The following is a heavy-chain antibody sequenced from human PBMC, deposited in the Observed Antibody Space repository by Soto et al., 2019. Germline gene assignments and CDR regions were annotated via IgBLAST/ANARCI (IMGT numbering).Heavy chain of an antibody. J-gene: IGHJ6*02. V-gene: IGHV1-69*13. D-gene: IGHD3-3*01. Sequence: ASVKVSCKASGGTFSSYAISWVRQAPGQGLEWTGGIIPIFGTANYAQKFQGRVTITADESTSTAYMELSSLRSEDTAVYYCARGTTIFGVVIPYYYYYGMNVWGQGTTVTVSS. CDR2: IIPIFGTA. CDR1: GGTFSSYA. CDR3: ARGTTIFGVVIPYYYYYGMNV.